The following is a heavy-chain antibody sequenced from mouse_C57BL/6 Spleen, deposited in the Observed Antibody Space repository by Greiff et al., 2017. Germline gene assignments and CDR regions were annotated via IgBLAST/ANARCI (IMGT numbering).Heavy chain of an antibody. CDR1: GYTFTSYW. Sequence: QVQLKESGAELAKPGASVKLSCKASGYTFTSYWMHWVKQRPGQGLEWIGYINPSSGYTKYNQKFKDQATLTADKSSSTAYMQLSSLTYEDSAVYYCARSAAQSTSYFDYWGQGTTLTVSS. CDR2: INPSSGYT. J-gene: IGHJ2*01. D-gene: IGHD3-2*02. V-gene: IGHV1-7*01. CDR3: ARSAAQSTSYFDY.